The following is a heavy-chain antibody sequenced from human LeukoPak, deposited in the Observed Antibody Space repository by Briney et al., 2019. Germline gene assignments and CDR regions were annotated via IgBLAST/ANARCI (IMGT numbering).Heavy chain of an antibody. CDR2: VKSKTDGGTT. V-gene: IGHV3-15*01. CDR1: GFTLSNVW. Sequence: GGSLRLSCAASGFTLSNVWMSWVRQAPGKGLEWVGRVKSKTDGGTTDYAAPVKGRFTVSRDDSKNTLYLQMNSLKTEDTAVYYCTSYSYDGSGYYSQYYFDYWGQGTLVTVSS. D-gene: IGHD3-22*01. CDR3: TSYSYDGSGYYSQYYFDY. J-gene: IGHJ4*02.